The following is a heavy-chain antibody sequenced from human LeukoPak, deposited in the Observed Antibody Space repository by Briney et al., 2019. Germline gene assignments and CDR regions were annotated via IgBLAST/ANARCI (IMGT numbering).Heavy chain of an antibody. J-gene: IGHJ5*02. CDR2: INTDGSST. CDR3: ATAGGGDSRMGFDP. CDR1: GFTFSIYW. D-gene: IGHD2-21*01. Sequence: RGSLRLSCADAGFTFSIYWMHWVRHAPGKGLVWVSCINTDGSSTRYADSVKGRFTISRDNAKNTLYLQMNSLRPEDTAVYYCATAGGGDSRMGFDPWGQGTLVTVSS. V-gene: IGHV3-74*01.